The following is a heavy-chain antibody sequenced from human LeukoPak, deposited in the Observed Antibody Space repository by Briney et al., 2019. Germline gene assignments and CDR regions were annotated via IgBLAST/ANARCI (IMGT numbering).Heavy chain of an antibody. CDR1: GFGFSNFW. V-gene: IGHV3-7*01. CDR3: ANRVGFHY. D-gene: IGHD1-26*01. Sequence: GGSLRLSCAASGFGFSNFWMSWVRQAPGKGPEWVANIKEDGSLKNYVDSVEGRFTISRDNAKNSLYLQMDSLRAEDTAVYYCANRVGFHYWGQGTLVTVSS. CDR2: IKEDGSLK. J-gene: IGHJ4*02.